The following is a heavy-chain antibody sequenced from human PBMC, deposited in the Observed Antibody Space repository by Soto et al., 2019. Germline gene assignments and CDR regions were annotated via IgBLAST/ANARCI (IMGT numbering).Heavy chain of an antibody. CDR1: GFTFSSYA. J-gene: IGHJ3*01. CDR3: AEESRFSDYGRALDV. CDR2: ISGGGYST. V-gene: IGHV3-23*01. D-gene: IGHD4-17*01. Sequence: EVQLLESGGGLVQPGGSLRLSCAASGFTFSSYAMTWVRQAPGKGLEWVSSISGGGYSTYYADSVKGRFSISRDHTKNTLDLQMISMRAEDTSVYYCAEESRFSDYGRALDVWGPGTMVTVSS.